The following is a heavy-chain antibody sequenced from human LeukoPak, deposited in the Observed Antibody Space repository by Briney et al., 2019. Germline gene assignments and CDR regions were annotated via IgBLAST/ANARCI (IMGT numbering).Heavy chain of an antibody. Sequence: GGSLRLSCAASGFTFSSYAMSWVRQAPGKGLERVSAISGSGGSTYYADSVKGRFTISRDNSKNTLYLQMNSLRAEDTAVYYCAKGGRFLEWLSPFDYWGQGTLVTVSS. CDR2: ISGSGGST. V-gene: IGHV3-23*01. CDR3: AKGGRFLEWLSPFDY. D-gene: IGHD3-3*01. J-gene: IGHJ4*02. CDR1: GFTFSSYA.